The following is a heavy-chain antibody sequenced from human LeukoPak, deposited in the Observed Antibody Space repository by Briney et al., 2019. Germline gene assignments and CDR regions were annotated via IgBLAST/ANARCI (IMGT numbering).Heavy chain of an antibody. V-gene: IGHV3-30*04. CDR2: ISYDGSNK. D-gene: IGHD5-12*01. CDR3: ARDQMATDYPLAPDF. J-gene: IGHJ4*02. CDR1: GFTFSSYA. Sequence: GGSLRLSCAAPGFTFSSYAMHWVRQAPGKGLEWVAVISYDGSNKYYADSVKGRFTISRDNSKNTLYLQMNSLRAEDTAVYYCARDQMATDYPLAPDFWGQGTLVTVSS.